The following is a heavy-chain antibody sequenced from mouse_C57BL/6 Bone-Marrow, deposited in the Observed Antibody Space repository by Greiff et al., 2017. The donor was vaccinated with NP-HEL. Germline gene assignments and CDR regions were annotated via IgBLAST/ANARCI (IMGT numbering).Heavy chain of an antibody. D-gene: IGHD1-1*01. CDR1: GFSLTSYG. CDR3: ALLRNSHCDV. Sequence: VQLQESGPGLVQPSQSLSITCTVSGFSLTSYGVHWVRQSPGKGLEWLGVIWRGGSTDYNAAFMSRLNITKDNSKSQVFFKMNSLQADDTDIYDGALLRNSHCDVWGTGTTVTVSS. J-gene: IGHJ1*03. CDR2: IWRGGST. V-gene: IGHV2-5*01.